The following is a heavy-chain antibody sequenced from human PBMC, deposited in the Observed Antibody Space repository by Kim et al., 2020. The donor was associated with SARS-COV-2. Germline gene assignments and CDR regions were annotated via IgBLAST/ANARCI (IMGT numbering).Heavy chain of an antibody. J-gene: IGHJ4*02. Sequence: ASVKVSCKASGYTFTGYYMHWVRQAPGQGLEWMGRINPNSGGTNYAPKFQGRVTMTRDTSISTAYMELSRLRSDDTAVYYCASGIVVAGKGYYFDYWGQGTLVTVSS. CDR3: ASGIVVAGKGYYFDY. CDR1: GYTFTGYY. CDR2: INPNSGGT. V-gene: IGHV1-2*06. D-gene: IGHD6-19*01.